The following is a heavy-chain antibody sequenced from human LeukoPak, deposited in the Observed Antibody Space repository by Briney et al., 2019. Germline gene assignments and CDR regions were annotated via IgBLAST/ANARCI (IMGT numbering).Heavy chain of an antibody. Sequence: SETLSLTCTVSGGSISSSSYYWGWIRQPPGKGLEWIGSIYYSGSTYYNPSLKSRVTISVDTSKNQFSLKLSSVTAADTAVYYCARGGSIRGGFDYWGQGSLVTVSA. CDR1: GGSISSSSYY. CDR2: IYYSGST. J-gene: IGHJ4*02. V-gene: IGHV4-39*07. D-gene: IGHD3-10*01. CDR3: ARGGSIRGGFDY.